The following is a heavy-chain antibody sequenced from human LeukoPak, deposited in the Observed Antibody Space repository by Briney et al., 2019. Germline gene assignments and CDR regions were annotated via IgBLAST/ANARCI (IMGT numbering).Heavy chain of an antibody. CDR3: TRDLGIAAAGTHDY. CDR1: GFTFSDYY. CDR2: IKQDGSEK. Sequence: GGSLRLSCAASGFTFSDYYMSWIRQAPGKGLEWVANIKQDGSEKYYVDSVKGRFTISRDNAKNSLYLQMNSLRAEDTAVYYCTRDLGIAAAGTHDYWGQGTLVTVSS. V-gene: IGHV3-7*01. D-gene: IGHD6-13*01. J-gene: IGHJ4*02.